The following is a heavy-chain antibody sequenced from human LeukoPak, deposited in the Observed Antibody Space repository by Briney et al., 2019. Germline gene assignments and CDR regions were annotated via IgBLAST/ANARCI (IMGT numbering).Heavy chain of an antibody. V-gene: IGHV4-39*07. J-gene: IGHJ6*03. CDR2: IYYSGST. CDR1: GFTFSITY. Sequence: GSLRLSCAASGFTFSITYMAWVRQAPGKGLEWIGSIYYSGSTYYNPSLKSRVTISVDTSKNQFSLKLSSVTAADTAVYYCAREKYYYYYMDVWGKGTTVTVSS. CDR3: AREKYYYYYMDV.